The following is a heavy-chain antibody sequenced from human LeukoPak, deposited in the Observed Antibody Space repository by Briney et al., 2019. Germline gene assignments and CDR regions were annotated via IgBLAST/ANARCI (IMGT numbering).Heavy chain of an antibody. D-gene: IGHD2/OR15-2a*01. Sequence: XWIRQPXXXGLEWIAYISDIGSINYKPSLKSRVTISVDTSKKQFSLKVSSGTAADTAVYYCAPPHPRNTVDFSGQGTLVTASS. CDR2: ISDIGSI. J-gene: IGHJ4*02. V-gene: IGHV4-59*08. CDR3: APPHPRNTVDF.